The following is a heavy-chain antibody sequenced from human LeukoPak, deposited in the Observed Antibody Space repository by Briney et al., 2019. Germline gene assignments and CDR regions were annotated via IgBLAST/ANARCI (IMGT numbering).Heavy chain of an antibody. CDR3: ATLNTNYGSGEYFQH. CDR1: GYTLTELS. V-gene: IGHV1-24*01. D-gene: IGHD3-10*01. J-gene: IGHJ1*01. Sequence: ASVKVSCKVSGYTLTELSMHWVREGPGKGLEWMGGFDPEDGKTIYAQKFQGRVTMTEDTSTDTAYMELSSLRSEDTAVFYCATLNTNYGSGEYFQHWGQGTLVTVSS. CDR2: FDPEDGKT.